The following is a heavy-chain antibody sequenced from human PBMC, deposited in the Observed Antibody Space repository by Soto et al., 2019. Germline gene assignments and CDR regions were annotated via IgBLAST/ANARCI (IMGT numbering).Heavy chain of an antibody. J-gene: IGHJ6*02. CDR3: AGNGAGITIFGYGMDV. D-gene: IGHD3-3*01. Sequence: QVQLVQSGAEVKKPGSSVKVSCKASGGTFSSYAISWVRQAPGQGLEWMGGSIPIFGTANYAQKFQGRVTITADESTSTAYMELSILRSEDAAVYYSAGNGAGITIFGYGMDVWGQGTTVTVSS. V-gene: IGHV1-69*12. CDR2: SIPIFGTA. CDR1: GGTFSSYA.